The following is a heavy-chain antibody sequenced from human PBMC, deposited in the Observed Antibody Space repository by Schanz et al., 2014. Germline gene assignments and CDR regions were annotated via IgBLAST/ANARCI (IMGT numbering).Heavy chain of an antibody. CDR2: ISGYNGKT. J-gene: IGHJ5*02. CDR3: ASLDYADSVS. CDR1: GYNFNRHD. V-gene: IGHV1-18*04. D-gene: IGHD4-17*01. Sequence: QVQLVQSGPEVKKPGASVRLSCKASGYNFNRHDISWVRQAPGQGLEWMGWISGYNGKTIYLDNLEDRISMTTDTATSTAYMELRNLRSADTAVYYCASLDYADSVSWGQGTLVTVSS.